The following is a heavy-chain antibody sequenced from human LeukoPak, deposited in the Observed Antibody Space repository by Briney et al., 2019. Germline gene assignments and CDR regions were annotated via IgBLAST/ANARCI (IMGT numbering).Heavy chain of an antibody. J-gene: IGHJ4*02. V-gene: IGHV3-48*03. CDR1: GFTFSSYE. D-gene: IGHD3-3*01. CDR2: ISASGTIT. CDR3: ARSVSGD. Sequence: GGSLRLSCAASGFTFSSYEMNWVRQAPGKGLEWISYISASGTITHYADSVEGRFTISRDNAKNSLYLQMNSLRAEDTAVYYCARSVSGDWGQGTLVTVSS.